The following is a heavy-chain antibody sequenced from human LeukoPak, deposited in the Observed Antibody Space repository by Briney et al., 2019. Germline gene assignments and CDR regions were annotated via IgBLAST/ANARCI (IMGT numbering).Heavy chain of an antibody. J-gene: IGHJ4*02. Sequence: SETLSLTCTVSGGSISGYYWSWIRQPPGKGLEWIGYIFYSGSTHYNPSLKSRLTMSLDTSKKQLSLKLTSVTAADTAVYYCAKDLGPSRGFDYWGQGILVTVS. CDR2: IFYSGST. CDR3: AKDLGPSRGFDY. D-gene: IGHD3-10*01. CDR1: GGSISGYY. V-gene: IGHV4-59*01.